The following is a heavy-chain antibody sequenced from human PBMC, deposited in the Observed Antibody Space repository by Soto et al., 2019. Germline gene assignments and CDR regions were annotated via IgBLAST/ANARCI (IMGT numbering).Heavy chain of an antibody. J-gene: IGHJ1*01. D-gene: IGHD2-2*01. CDR3: VRDSSSSIEYFQR. CDR1: GIAFSRYG. V-gene: IGHV3-33*01. CDR2: IWHDGSDK. Sequence: QEQLVESGGGVVQPGKSLRLSCVASGIAFSRYGMHWVRQAPGKVLEWLALIWHDGSDKYSADSVKGRFTISRDNSKKTVFLEMNSLRVEDRSVYYCVRDSSSSIEYFQRWGQGTLVTVSS.